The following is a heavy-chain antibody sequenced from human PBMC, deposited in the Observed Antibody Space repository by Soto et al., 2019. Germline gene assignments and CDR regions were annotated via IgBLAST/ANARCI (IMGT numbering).Heavy chain of an antibody. V-gene: IGHV3-33*01. CDR2: IWYDGVNK. D-gene: IGHD3-10*01. Sequence: GGSLRLSCAASGFTFSNYGMHWVRQAPGKGLEWVALIWYDGVNKYYADSVKGRFTISRDNSKNTLYLQMNSLRAEDTAVYYCARLGGSGSYTIDYWGHGTLVTASS. CDR3: ARLGGSGSYTIDY. CDR1: GFTFSNYG. J-gene: IGHJ4*01.